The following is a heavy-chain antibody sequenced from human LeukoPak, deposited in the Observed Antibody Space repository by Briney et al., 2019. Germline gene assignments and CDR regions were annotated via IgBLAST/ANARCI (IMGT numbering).Heavy chain of an antibody. CDR1: GYTFTSYG. V-gene: IGHV1-18*01. Sequence: GASVKVSCKASGYTFTSYGISWVRQAPGQGLEWMGWISAYNGNTNYAQKLQGRVTMTTDTSTSTAYMELRSLRSDDTAVYYCATSCNTLYSGYDSDFDYWGQGTLVTVSS. D-gene: IGHD5-12*01. CDR2: ISAYNGNT. CDR3: ATSCNTLYSGYDSDFDY. J-gene: IGHJ4*02.